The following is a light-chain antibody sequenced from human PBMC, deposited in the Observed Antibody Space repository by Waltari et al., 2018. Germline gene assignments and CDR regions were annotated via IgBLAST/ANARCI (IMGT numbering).Light chain of an antibody. J-gene: IGKJ1*01. CDR2: RAS. CDR3: QQHGTLPAT. Sequence: EIVLTQSPGTASLSPGERVTLSCRANQTVGSSSLAWYQQKPGQAPRLVIYRASRRATGFPDRFSGSGSGTEFSLTISRLEPEDFAVYYCQQHGTLPATFGQGTKVEIK. CDR1: QTVGSSS. V-gene: IGKV3-20*01.